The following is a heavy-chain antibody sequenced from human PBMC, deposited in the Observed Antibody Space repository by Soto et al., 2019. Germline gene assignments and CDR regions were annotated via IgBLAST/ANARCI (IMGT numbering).Heavy chain of an antibody. J-gene: IGHJ4*02. CDR3: AKEGGLSGSYYISSSYYFDY. CDR1: GFTFSSYG. D-gene: IGHD1-26*01. CDR2: ISYDGSNT. V-gene: IGHV3-30*18. Sequence: PGGSLRLSCVASGFTFSSYGMHWVRQAPGKGLEWVVIISYDGSNTYYADSVKGRFTISRDNSKNTLYLQMNSLRAEDTSVYYCAKEGGLSGSYYISSSYYFDYWGQGTLVTVSS.